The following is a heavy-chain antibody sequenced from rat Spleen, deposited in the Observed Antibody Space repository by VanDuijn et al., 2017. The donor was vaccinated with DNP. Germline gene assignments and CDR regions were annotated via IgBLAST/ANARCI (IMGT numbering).Heavy chain of an antibody. CDR2: MWYDGDT. Sequence: QVQLKESGPGLVQPSQTLSLTCTVAGFSLTSNNVHWVRQPPGKGLEWMGKMWYDGDTAYNSALKSRLSISRDTSKNQIFLKMNSLQTEDSATYYCARDWDGYNIDYWGQGLMVTVSS. V-gene: IGHV2-32*01. CDR1: GFSLTSNN. CDR3: ARDWDGYNIDY. D-gene: IGHD4-1*01. J-gene: IGHJ2*01.